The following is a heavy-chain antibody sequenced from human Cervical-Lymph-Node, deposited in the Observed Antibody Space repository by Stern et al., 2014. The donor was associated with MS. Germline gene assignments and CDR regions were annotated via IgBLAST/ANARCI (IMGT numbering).Heavy chain of an antibody. CDR1: GGTFSNYA. CDR2: IMPTLGIA. Sequence: VQLVESGAEVKKPGSSVKVSCKASGGTFSNYAISWVRQAPGQGLEWMGGIMPTLGIANNAQKFQGRVTISADKSTSIAYMELSSLRSEDTAVYYCARGGDMAVEPAARYGMDVWGQGTTVTV. CDR3: ARGGDMAVEPAARYGMDV. D-gene: IGHD2-2*01. V-gene: IGHV1-69*09. J-gene: IGHJ6*02.